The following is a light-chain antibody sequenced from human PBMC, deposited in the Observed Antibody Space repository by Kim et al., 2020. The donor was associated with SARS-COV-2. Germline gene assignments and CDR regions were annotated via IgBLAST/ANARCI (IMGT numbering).Light chain of an antibody. Sequence: LSPGERTTRSWRARQSVSNYLIWNQQKHGQPPSLLMYDASNRVTGIPDRFSGIGSGTDFTLTISSLEPEDFAVYYCQQRNNWPPTFGQGTRLEIK. CDR3: QQRNNWPPT. J-gene: IGKJ5*01. V-gene: IGKV3-11*01. CDR2: DAS. CDR1: QSVSNY.